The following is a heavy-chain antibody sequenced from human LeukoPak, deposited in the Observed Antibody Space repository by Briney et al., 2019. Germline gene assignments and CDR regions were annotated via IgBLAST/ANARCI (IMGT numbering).Heavy chain of an antibody. V-gene: IGHV1-2*02. CDR2: INPNSGGT. CDR1: GYTFTGYY. D-gene: IGHD1-7*01. Sequence: GASVKVSCKASGYTFTGYYMHWVRQAPGQGLEWMGWINPNSGGTNYAQKFQGRVTMTRDTSISTAYMELSRLRSDDTAVYYCARVSVTGTSNFLEPDDYWGQGTLVTVSS. J-gene: IGHJ4*02. CDR3: ARVSVTGTSNFLEPDDY.